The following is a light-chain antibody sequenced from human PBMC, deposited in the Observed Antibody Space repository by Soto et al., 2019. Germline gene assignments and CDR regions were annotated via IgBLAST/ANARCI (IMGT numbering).Light chain of an antibody. V-gene: IGKV1-5*03. CDR1: QTISSW. CDR2: KAS. CDR3: EHYNSYSDA. Sequence: HISLPPSTLSASVGDRVTITCRASQTISSWLAWYQQKPGKAPKLLIYKASTLKSGVPSRFSGSGSGTEFTLTISSLQPEDFATYNCEHYNSYSDAFGQRSKL. J-gene: IGKJ1*01.